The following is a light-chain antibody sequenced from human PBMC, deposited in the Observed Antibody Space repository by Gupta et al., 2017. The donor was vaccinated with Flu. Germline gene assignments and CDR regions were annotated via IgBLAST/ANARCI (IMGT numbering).Light chain of an antibody. V-gene: IGLV1-40*01. CDR2: GNS. J-gene: IGLJ3*02. CDR3: QSYDSSLRGV. CDR1: SSNIGAGYD. Sequence: QSVLTPPPSVSAPPGQRVIISCTGSSSNIGAGYDVHWYQQLPGTAPKLLIYGNSNRPSGVPDRFSGSKSGTSASLAITGLQAEDEADYYCQSYDSSLRGVFGGGTKLTVL.